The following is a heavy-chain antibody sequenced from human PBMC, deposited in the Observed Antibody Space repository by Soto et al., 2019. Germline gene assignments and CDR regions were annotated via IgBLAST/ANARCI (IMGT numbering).Heavy chain of an antibody. J-gene: IGHJ4*02. V-gene: IGHV3-66*01. CDR1: GFTVSSNY. CDR2: IYSGGST. D-gene: IGHD3-10*01. Sequence: PGGSLRLSCAASGFTVSSNYMSWVRQAPGKGLEWVSVIYSGGSTYYADSVKGRFTISRDNSKNTLYLQMNSLRAEDTAVYYCEGWFGELLSINWGQGTLVTVSS. CDR3: EGWFGELLSIN.